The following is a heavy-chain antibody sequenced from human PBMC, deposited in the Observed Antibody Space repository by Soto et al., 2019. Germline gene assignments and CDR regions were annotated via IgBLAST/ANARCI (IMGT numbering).Heavy chain of an antibody. CDR1: GFTFTSSA. D-gene: IGHD3-10*01. CDR3: AATDMVRGVRNDY. CDR2: IVVGSGNT. V-gene: IGHV1-58*02. J-gene: IGHJ4*02. Sequence: ASVKVSCKASGFTFTSSAMQWVRQARGQRLEWIGWIVVGSGNTNYAQKFQERVTITRDMSTSTAYMELSSLRSEDTAVYYCAATDMVRGVRNDYWGQGTLVTVSS.